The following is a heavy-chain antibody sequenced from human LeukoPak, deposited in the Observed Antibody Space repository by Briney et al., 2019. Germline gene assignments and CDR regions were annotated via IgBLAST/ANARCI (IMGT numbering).Heavy chain of an antibody. CDR3: VRHSSGYS. CDR2: IREDGSEK. D-gene: IGHD3-22*01. J-gene: IGHJ4*02. V-gene: IGHV3-7*01. Sequence: PGGSLRLSCAASGFTFSSEWMSWVRQAPGKGLEWVANIREDGSEKYYVGSVKGRFTISRDNAKNSLYLHMCSLRAEDTAVYYCVRHSSGYSWGQGTLVTVSS. CDR1: GFTFSSEW.